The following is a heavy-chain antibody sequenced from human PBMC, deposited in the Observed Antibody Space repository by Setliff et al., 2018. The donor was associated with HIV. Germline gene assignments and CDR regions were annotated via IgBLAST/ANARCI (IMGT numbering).Heavy chain of an antibody. CDR2: ISIYNGNT. CDR3: ARGPPIVVVPAALLTFDY. D-gene: IGHD2-2*01. V-gene: IGHV1-18*01. J-gene: IGHJ4*02. CDR1: GYTFSSYG. Sequence: ASVKVSCKASGYTFSSYGISWVRQAPGQGLEWVGWISIYNGNTNYAQKLQGRVTITTDTSTSTAYMELRSLRSDDTAVYYCARGPPIVVVPAALLTFDYWGQGTLVTVSS.